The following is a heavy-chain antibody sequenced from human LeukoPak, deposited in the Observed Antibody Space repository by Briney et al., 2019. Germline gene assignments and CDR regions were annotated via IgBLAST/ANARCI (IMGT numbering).Heavy chain of an antibody. CDR2: TYYSGST. V-gene: IGHV4-34*01. CDR1: GGSFSGYY. CDR3: ARHKYSSGWPPEGAFDI. Sequence: SETLSLTCAVYGGSFSGYYWSWIRQPPGKGLEWIGRTYYSGSTYYNPSLQSRVTISVDTSKNQFSLKLSSVTAADTAVYYCARHKYSSGWPPEGAFDIWGQGTMVTVSS. D-gene: IGHD6-19*01. J-gene: IGHJ3*02.